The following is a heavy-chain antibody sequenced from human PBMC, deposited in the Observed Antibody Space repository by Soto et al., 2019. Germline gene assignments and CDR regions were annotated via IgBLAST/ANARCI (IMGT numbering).Heavy chain of an antibody. D-gene: IGHD2-2*02. J-gene: IGHJ6*02. V-gene: IGHV1-8*01. CDR2: MYPNSGNT. CDR3: ARALRDIVVVPAAIRRYYYYYGMDV. Sequence: ASVKVSCKASGYTFTSYDINWVRQATGQGLEWMGWMYPNSGNTGYAQKFQGRVTMTRNTSISTAYMELSSLRSEDTAVYYCARALRDIVVVPAAIRRYYYYYGMDVWGQGTTVTVS. CDR1: GYTFTSYD.